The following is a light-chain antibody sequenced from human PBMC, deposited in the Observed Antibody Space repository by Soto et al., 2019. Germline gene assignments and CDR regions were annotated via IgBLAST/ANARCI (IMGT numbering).Light chain of an antibody. CDR3: QQYGNSIT. Sequence: EIVLTQSPGTLSLSPGERATLSCRASQSVSSSYLAWYQQKPGQAPRLLIYATSNRATGIPDRFSGSGSGADFTLTISRLEPEDFAVYYCQQYGNSITFGGGTKVEIK. CDR2: ATS. J-gene: IGKJ4*01. CDR1: QSVSSSY. V-gene: IGKV3-20*01.